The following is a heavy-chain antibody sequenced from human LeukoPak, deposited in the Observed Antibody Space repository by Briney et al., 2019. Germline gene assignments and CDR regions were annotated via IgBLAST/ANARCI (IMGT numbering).Heavy chain of an antibody. Sequence: GGSLRLSCAASGFTFSSYWMSWVRQAPGKGLEWVANIKQDGSEKYYVDSVKGRFTISRDNAKNSLYLQMNSLRAEDTAVYYCARRNEYYDSSGYCDYWGQGTLVTVSS. CDR1: GFTFSSYW. CDR2: IKQDGSEK. D-gene: IGHD3-22*01. V-gene: IGHV3-7*01. CDR3: ARRNEYYDSSGYCDY. J-gene: IGHJ4*02.